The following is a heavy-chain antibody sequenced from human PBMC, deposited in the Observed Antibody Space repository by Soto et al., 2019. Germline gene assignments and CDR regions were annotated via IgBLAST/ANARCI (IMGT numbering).Heavy chain of an antibody. Sequence: PSQTLSLTCXISGDSVSSDSATWNWLRQSPSRGLEWLGRTYYKSKWYVDYAVSVKSRITINPESSRNQFSLQLKSVTPEDTAVYFCARDAVTMIRGIIMDYFGMDVWGQGTTVTVSS. J-gene: IGHJ6*02. V-gene: IGHV6-1*01. D-gene: IGHD3-10*01. CDR2: TYYKSKWYV. CDR1: GDSVSSDSAT. CDR3: ARDAVTMIRGIIMDYFGMDV.